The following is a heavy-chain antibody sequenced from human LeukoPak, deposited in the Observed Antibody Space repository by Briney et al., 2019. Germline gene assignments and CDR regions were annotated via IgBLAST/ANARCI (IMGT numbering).Heavy chain of an antibody. CDR1: GFTFSSYT. CDR2: ISYSSSYI. Sequence: GGSLRLSCAASGFTFSSYTMNWVRQAPGKGLEWVSSISYSSSYIYYADSVKGRFTISRDNAKNSLYLQMNTLRAEDTAVYYCARDLYCSSTSCTDAFDIWGQGTIVTASS. V-gene: IGHV3-21*01. CDR3: ARDLYCSSTSCTDAFDI. J-gene: IGHJ3*02. D-gene: IGHD2-2*01.